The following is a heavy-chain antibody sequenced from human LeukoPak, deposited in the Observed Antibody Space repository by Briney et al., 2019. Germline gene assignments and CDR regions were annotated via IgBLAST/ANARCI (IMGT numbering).Heavy chain of an antibody. Sequence: VSVKVSCKASGYTFTSYDIIWVRQATGQGLEWMGWMNPKSGNTGYAHKFQGRVTMTRNTSISTAYMELSSLRSEDTAVYYCARGGGYSYGYDYYYYYMDVWGKGTTVTVCS. D-gene: IGHD5-18*01. CDR1: GYTFTSYD. V-gene: IGHV1-8*01. J-gene: IGHJ6*03. CDR3: ARGGGYSYGYDYYYYYMDV. CDR2: MNPKSGNT.